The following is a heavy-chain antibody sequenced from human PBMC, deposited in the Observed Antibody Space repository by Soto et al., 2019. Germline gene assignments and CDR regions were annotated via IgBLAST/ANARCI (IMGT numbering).Heavy chain of an antibody. D-gene: IGHD7-27*01. CDR2: ILYDGSNK. V-gene: IGHV3-33*01. J-gene: IGHJ2*01. CDR1: GFTFSTYG. Sequence: QVQLVESGGGVVQPGKSLRLSCAASGFTFSTYGMHWVRQAPGKGLEWVAVILYDGSNKYYADSVKGRFTIARDNSKNTLYLQMNSLRAEDTAVYYCARDTNWGYWYFDPWGRGTLVTVSS. CDR3: ARDTNWGYWYFDP.